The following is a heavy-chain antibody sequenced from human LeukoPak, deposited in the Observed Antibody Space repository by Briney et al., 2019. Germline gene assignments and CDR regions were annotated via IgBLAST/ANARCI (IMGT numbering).Heavy chain of an antibody. J-gene: IGHJ4*02. CDR1: GFTLSSYA. D-gene: IGHD3-10*01. CDR2: ISGSGGST. CDR3: AKQSSVWFGELSVDY. V-gene: IGHV3-23*01. Sequence: GSLRLSCAASGFTLSSYAMSWVRQAPGKGLEWVSAISGSGGSTYYADSVKGRFTNSRDNSKNTLYLQMNSLRAEDTAVYYCAKQSSVWFGELSVDYWGQGTLVTVSS.